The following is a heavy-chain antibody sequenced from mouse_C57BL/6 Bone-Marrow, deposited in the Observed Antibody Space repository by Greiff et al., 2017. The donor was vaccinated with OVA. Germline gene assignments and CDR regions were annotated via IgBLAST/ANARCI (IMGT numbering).Heavy chain of an antibody. CDR1: GYTFTSYW. CDR2: IYPGNSDT. J-gene: IGHJ2*01. V-gene: IGHV1-5*01. CDR3: IYYDYDGDPLFDY. Sequence: EVQLQQSGTVLARPGASVKMSCKTSGYTFTSYWMHWVKQRPGQGLEWIGAIYPGNSDTSYNQKFKGKAKLTAVTSAGTTYMELSSLTNEDSAVYYCIYYDYDGDPLFDYWGQGTTLTVSS. D-gene: IGHD2-4*01.